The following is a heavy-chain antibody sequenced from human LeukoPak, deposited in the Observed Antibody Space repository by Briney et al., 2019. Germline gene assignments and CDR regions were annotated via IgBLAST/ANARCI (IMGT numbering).Heavy chain of an antibody. J-gene: IGHJ4*02. CDR2: ISWDGDTT. CDR3: MARAARRGITPDY. D-gene: IGHD1-7*01. Sequence: GGSLRFSCAASGFTFEDYAMHWVRQAPGKGLEWVSLISWDGDTTYYAESVEGRFTISKDNSKTSLYLQMNALRFEDSALYYCMARAARRGITPDYWGRGTLVTVSS. V-gene: IGHV3-43D*03. CDR1: GFTFEDYA.